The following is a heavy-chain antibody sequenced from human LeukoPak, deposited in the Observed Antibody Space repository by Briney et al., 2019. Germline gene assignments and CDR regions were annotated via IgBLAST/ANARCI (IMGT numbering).Heavy chain of an antibody. J-gene: IGHJ4*02. V-gene: IGHV1-18*01. CDR3: ARDIAAAGPRDDY. Sequence: ASVKVSCKASAYTFTSYGVSWVRQAPGQGLEWMGWISAYNGDTNYAQKLHGRVTMTTDTSTSTSYMELRSLRSDDTAVYYCARDIAAAGPRDDYWGQGTLVTVSS. CDR1: AYTFTSYG. CDR2: ISAYNGDT. D-gene: IGHD6-13*01.